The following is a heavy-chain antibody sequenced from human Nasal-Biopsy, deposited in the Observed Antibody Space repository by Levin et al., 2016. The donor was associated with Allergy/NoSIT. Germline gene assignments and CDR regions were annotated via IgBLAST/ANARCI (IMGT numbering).Heavy chain of an antibody. CDR1: GGSISGYQ. Sequence: SETLSLTCTVLGGSISGYQWSWIRQPPGEGLEWIGYFYDNGGTSYNPSLRSRVTISLDRSKKQLSLRLTSVTAADTALYYCARVGDGYSGLDNWGQGTLVTVSS. V-gene: IGHV4-59*12. CDR2: FYDNGGT. D-gene: IGHD5-24*01. J-gene: IGHJ4*02. CDR3: ARVGDGYSGLDN.